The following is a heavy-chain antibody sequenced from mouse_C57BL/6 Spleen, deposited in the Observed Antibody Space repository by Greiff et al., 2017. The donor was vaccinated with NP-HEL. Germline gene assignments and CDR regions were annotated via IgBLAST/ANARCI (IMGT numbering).Heavy chain of an antibody. CDR1: GYAFTNYL. CDR2: INPGSGST. D-gene: IGHD2-5*01. CDR3: AREKYSNYFDY. J-gene: IGHJ2*01. Sequence: QVQLQQSGAELVRPGTSVKVSCKASGYAFTNYLIEWVKQRPVQGLEWIGVINPGSGSTNYNEKFKGKATLNADKSSSTAYMQLSRLTSEDSAVYFCAREKYSNYFDYWGQGTTLTVSS. V-gene: IGHV1-54*01.